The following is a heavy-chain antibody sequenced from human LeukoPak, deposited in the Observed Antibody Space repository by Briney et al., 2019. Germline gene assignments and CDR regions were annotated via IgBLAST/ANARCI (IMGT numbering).Heavy chain of an antibody. V-gene: IGHV2-70*01. J-gene: IGHJ4*02. CDR2: IDWNDDK. CDR1: GFSLSTGAMC. D-gene: IGHD3-9*01. CDR3: ARSTVLRYFDRFDY. Sequence: ESGPTLVNPTQTLTLTCAFSGFSLSTGAMCVSWIRQPPGKALEWLALIDWNDDKYYSTSLKTRLTISKDTSKNQVVLTLTNMDPVDTATYYCARSTVLRYFDRFDYWGQGILVTVSS.